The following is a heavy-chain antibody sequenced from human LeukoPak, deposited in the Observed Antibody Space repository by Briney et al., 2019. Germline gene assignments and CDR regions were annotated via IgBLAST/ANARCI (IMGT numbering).Heavy chain of an antibody. J-gene: IGHJ6*02. V-gene: IGHV3-11*01. Sequence: PGGSLRLSCAASGFTFSDYYMSWIRQAPGKGLERVSYISSSGSTIYYADSVKGRFTISRDNAKNSLYLQMNSLRAEDTAVYYCAKAYSSSWYYGMDVWGQGTTVTVSS. CDR3: AKAYSSSWYYGMDV. CDR1: GFTFSDYY. CDR2: ISSSGSTI. D-gene: IGHD6-13*01.